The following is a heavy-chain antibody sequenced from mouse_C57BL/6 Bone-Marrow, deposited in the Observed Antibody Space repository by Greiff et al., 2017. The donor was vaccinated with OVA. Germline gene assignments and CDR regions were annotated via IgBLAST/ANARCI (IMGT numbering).Heavy chain of an antibody. CDR2: IWTGGGT. D-gene: IGHD2-3*01. Sequence: QVQLKESGPGLVAPSQSLSITCTVSGFSLTSYAISWVRQPPGKGLEWLAVIWTGGGTNYNSALKSGLSISKDNSKSQVFLKMNSLPTVDTARYYCARNRWLLPLWDYWGQGASVTVSS. V-gene: IGHV2-9-1*01. CDR1: GFSLTSYA. J-gene: IGHJ4*01. CDR3: ARNRWLLPLWDY.